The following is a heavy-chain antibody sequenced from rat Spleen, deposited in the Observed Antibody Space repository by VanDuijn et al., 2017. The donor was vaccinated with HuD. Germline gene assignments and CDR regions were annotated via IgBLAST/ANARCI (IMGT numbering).Heavy chain of an antibody. CDR3: ARGGTTTDYYVMDA. V-gene: IGHV3-1*01. Sequence: EVQLQESGPGLVKPSQSFSLTCSVTGYSINSIYWGWIRKFPGNQMEWMGYISYSGSTTYTPSLKSRISITRDTSKNQLFLQLNSVTTEDTATYYCARGGTTTDYYVMDAWGQGASVTVSS. CDR1: GYSINSIY. CDR2: ISYSGST. J-gene: IGHJ4*01. D-gene: IGHD1-5*01.